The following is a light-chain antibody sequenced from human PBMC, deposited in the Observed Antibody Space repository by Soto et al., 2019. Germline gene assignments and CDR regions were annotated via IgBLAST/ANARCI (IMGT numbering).Light chain of an antibody. Sequence: DIQLTQSPSTLSASVGDRVTITCRASQSISAWLAWYQQKPGKAPKLLTYDASTLESGVPSRFTGSGSGTEFTLTISSLQPDDFASYYCQQYSHYWTFGQGTKVDIK. CDR2: DAS. CDR1: QSISAW. J-gene: IGKJ1*01. V-gene: IGKV1-5*01. CDR3: QQYSHYWT.